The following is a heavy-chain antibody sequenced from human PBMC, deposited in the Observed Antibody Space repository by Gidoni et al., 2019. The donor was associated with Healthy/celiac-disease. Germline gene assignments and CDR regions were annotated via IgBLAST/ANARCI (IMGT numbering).Heavy chain of an antibody. V-gene: IGHV4-39*01. D-gene: IGHD6-13*01. J-gene: IGHJ4*02. CDR3: ARGIVEGYSRCWYVGTIDY. CDR1: GGSISSSSYY. Sequence: QLQLQESGPGLVKPSETLSLTCTVSGGSISSSSYYWGWIRQPPGKGLELIGSIYYSWSTYSNPALKSPVTLSVDTSKNQFSPKLSSLTAADTAVYYWARGIVEGYSRCWYVGTIDYLGQGTLVTVSS. CDR2: IYYSWST.